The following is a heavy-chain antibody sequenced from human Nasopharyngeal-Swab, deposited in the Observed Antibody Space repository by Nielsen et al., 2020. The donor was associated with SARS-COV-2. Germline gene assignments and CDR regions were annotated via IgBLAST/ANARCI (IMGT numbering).Heavy chain of an antibody. CDR2: IIPIFGTA. Sequence: WVRQAPRQGLEWMGGIIPIFGTANYAQKFQGRVTITADKSTSTAYMELSSLRSEDTAVYYCARDRWVVTNYYYYMDVWGKGTTVTVSS. V-gene: IGHV1-69*06. CDR3: ARDRWVVTNYYYYMDV. J-gene: IGHJ6*03. D-gene: IGHD4-23*01.